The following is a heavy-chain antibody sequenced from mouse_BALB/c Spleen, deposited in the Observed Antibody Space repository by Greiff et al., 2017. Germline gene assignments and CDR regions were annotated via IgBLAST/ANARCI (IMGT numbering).Heavy chain of an antibody. D-gene: IGHD1-1*01. CDR3: TRRPGYGSSSYYFDY. CDR1: GYTFTSYY. Sequence: QVHVKQSGAELVKPGASVKLSCKASGYTFTSYYMYWVKQRPGQGLEWIGEINPSNGGTNFNEKFKSKATLTVDKSSSTAYMQLSSLTSEDSAVYYCTRRPGYGSSSYYFDYWGQGTTLTVSS. V-gene: IGHV1S81*02. CDR2: INPSNGGT. J-gene: IGHJ2*01.